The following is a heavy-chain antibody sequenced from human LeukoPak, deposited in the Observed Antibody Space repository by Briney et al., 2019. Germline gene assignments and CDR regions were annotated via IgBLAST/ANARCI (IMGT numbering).Heavy chain of an antibody. CDR3: AKDTAMGNNWFDP. V-gene: IGHV3-69-1*01. Sequence: PGGSMRLSCVGSGFTFSSYAMNWVRQAPGKGLEWVSSISSNNNIYYADSVKGRFTISRDNAKNSLSLQMNSLRGEDTAVYYCAKDTAMGNNWFDPWGQGTLVTVSS. D-gene: IGHD5-18*01. CDR1: GFTFSSYA. CDR2: ISSNNNI. J-gene: IGHJ5*02.